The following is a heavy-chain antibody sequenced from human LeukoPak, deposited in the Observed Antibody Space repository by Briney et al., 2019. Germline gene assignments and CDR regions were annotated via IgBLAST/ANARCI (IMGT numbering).Heavy chain of an antibody. J-gene: IGHJ6*03. CDR2: IIPIFGTA. CDR3: ARVGVYYYYMDV. Sequence: SVKVSCKASGGTFSNYAISWVRQAPGQGLEWMGGIIPIFGTANYAQKFQGRVTITTDESTSTAYMELSSLRSEDTAVYYCARVGVYYYYMDVWGKGTTVTVSS. D-gene: IGHD3-10*01. V-gene: IGHV1-69*05. CDR1: GGTFSNYA.